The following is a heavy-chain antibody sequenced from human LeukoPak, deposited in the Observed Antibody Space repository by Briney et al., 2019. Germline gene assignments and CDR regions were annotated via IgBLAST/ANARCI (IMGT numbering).Heavy chain of an antibody. CDR2: IWYDGSNK. CDR1: GFTFSSYG. D-gene: IGHD5-24*01. Sequence: GGSLRLSRAASGFTFSSYGMHWVRQAPGKGLEWVAVIWYDGSNKYYADSVKGRFTISRDNSKNTLYLQMNSLRAEDTAVYYCARDLSRDGYNFGYWGQGTLVTVSS. CDR3: ARDLSRDGYNFGY. J-gene: IGHJ4*02. V-gene: IGHV3-33*01.